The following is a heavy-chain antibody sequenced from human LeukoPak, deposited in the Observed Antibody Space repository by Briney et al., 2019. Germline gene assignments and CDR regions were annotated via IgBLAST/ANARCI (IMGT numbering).Heavy chain of an antibody. CDR2: IYSGGST. D-gene: IGHD1-7*01. V-gene: IGHV3-53*01. CDR1: GFTFSSYA. J-gene: IGHJ3*02. Sequence: GGSLRLSCAASGFTFSSYAMHWVRQAPGKGLEWVSVIYSGGSTYYADSVKGRFTISRDNSKNTLYLQMNSLRAEDTAMYYCARAQTTPNAFDIWGQGTMVTVSS. CDR3: ARAQTTPNAFDI.